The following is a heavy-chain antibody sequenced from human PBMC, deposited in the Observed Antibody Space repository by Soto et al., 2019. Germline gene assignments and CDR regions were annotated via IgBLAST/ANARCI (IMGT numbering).Heavy chain of an antibody. CDR1: GVNLRNYW. CDR2: INSGGSNI. J-gene: IGHJ4*02. D-gene: IGHD2-21*02. Sequence: GGSLRLSCTASGVNLRNYWMHWVRQAPGKGLVWVSRINSGGSNIKYADSVEGRFTIHRDNSKKTVSLQMDSLRAEDTGLYYCGTGCGGDCFGNDYWGQGTLVTVSS. CDR3: GTGCGGDCFGNDY. V-gene: IGHV3-74*03.